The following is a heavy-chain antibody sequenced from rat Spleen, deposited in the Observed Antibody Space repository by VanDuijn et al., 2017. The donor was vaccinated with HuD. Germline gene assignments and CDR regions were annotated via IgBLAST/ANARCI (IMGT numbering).Heavy chain of an antibody. CDR3: ARSDGVHYYLPLAD. V-gene: IGHV3-3*01. Sequence: EVQLQESGPGPVKVSESLSLTCSVTGHSITSSYRWNWIRKFPGNKLEWMGYINSAGTTNYNPSLKSRISITRDTSKNQFFLQVSSVSSEDTATYYCARSDGVHYYLPLADWGQGTLVTASS. J-gene: IGHJ3*01. CDR1: GHSITSSYR. CDR2: INSAGTT. D-gene: IGHD1-1*01.